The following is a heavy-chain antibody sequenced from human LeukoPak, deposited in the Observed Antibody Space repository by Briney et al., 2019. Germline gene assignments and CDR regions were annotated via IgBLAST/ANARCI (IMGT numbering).Heavy chain of an antibody. CDR1: GFTLSSYE. V-gene: IGHV3-48*03. CDR2: ISSSDGTI. D-gene: IGHD4-23*01. CDR3: ARDYGGSTPFDY. Sequence: PGGSLRLSCAASGFTLSSYEMHWVRQAPGKGLEWVSYISSSDGTIYYADSVKGRFTISRDNAKNSLYLQMNSLRAEDTAVYYCARDYGGSTPFDYWGQGTLVTVSS. J-gene: IGHJ4*02.